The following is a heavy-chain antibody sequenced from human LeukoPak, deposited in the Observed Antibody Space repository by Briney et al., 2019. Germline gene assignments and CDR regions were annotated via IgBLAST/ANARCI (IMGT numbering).Heavy chain of an antibody. D-gene: IGHD2-2*01. CDR3: ARDGGCSSTSCYPDAFDI. CDR2: IYYSGST. V-gene: IGHV4-59*01. J-gene: IGHJ3*02. CDR1: GGSISSYY. Sequence: SETLSLTCTVSGGSISSYYWSWIRQPPGKGLEWIGYIYYSGSTNYNPSLRSRVTMSVDTSKNQFSLKLNSVTAADTAVYYCARDGGCSSTSCYPDAFDIWGHGTMVTVSP.